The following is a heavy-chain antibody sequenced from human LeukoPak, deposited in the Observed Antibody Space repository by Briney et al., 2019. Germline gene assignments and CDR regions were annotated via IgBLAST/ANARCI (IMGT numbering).Heavy chain of an antibody. J-gene: IGHJ5*02. V-gene: IGHV3-30*02. Sequence: PGGSLRLSCAASGFTFSSYAMSWVRQAPGKGLEWVSFIHFDGTEKYYADSLKGRFTVSRDNSKNALYLQMNSLSVDDTAVYYCAKAYTIFGLINPDWLDPWGQGTLVTVSS. CDR3: AKAYTIFGLINPDWLDP. CDR2: IHFDGTEK. D-gene: IGHD3-3*01. CDR1: GFTFSSYA.